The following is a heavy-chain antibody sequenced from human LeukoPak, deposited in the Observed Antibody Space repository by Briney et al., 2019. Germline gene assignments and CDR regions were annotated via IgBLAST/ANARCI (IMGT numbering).Heavy chain of an antibody. V-gene: IGHV1-8*01. CDR3: ARVRQGAARYDFWSGYYGPFDY. Sequence: GASVKVSCKASGYTFTSYDINWVRQATGQGLKWMGWMNPNSGNTGYAQKFQGRVTMTRNTSISTAYMELSSLRSEDTAVYYCARVRQGAARYDFWSGYYGPFDYWGQGTLVTVSS. J-gene: IGHJ4*02. D-gene: IGHD3-3*01. CDR2: MNPNSGNT. CDR1: GYTFTSYD.